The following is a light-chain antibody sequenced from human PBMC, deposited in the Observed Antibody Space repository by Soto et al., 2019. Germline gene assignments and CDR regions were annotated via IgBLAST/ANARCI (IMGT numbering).Light chain of an antibody. CDR3: QSYDSSLSGWV. CDR1: SSNIGAGYD. Sequence: QSVLTQPPSVSGAPGQRVTISFTGSSSNIGAGYDVHWYQQLPVTAPKLLIYGNSNRPSGVPDRFSGSKSGTSASLAITGLQAEDEADYYCQSYDSSLSGWVFGGGTKLTVL. CDR2: GNS. V-gene: IGLV1-40*01. J-gene: IGLJ3*02.